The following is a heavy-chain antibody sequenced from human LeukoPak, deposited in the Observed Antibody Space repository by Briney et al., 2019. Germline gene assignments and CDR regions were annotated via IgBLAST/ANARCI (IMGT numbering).Heavy chain of an antibody. CDR2: LYTGGTT. J-gene: IGHJ6*02. Sequence: GGSLRLSCSASGFAVTSYYMSWVRQAPGKGLEWVSILYTGGTTYYADSVKGRFTISRDNSKNTLDLQMDSLTVGDTGVYYCARDKESTWLPQALDVWGQGTTVIVSS. CDR3: ARDKESTWLPQALDV. CDR1: GFAVTSYY. V-gene: IGHV3-66*01. D-gene: IGHD5-24*01.